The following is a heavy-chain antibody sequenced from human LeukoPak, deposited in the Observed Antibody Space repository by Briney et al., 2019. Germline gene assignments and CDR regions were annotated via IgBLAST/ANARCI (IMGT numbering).Heavy chain of an antibody. CDR2: MNPNSGNT. J-gene: IGHJ4*02. V-gene: IGHV1-8*03. D-gene: IGHD3-10*01. CDR1: GYTFTSYD. CDR3: VRSGSYYQGIDY. Sequence: GASVKVSCKASGYTFTSYDINWVRQATGQGLEWMGWMNPNSGNTGYAQKFQGRVTITRNTSISTAYMELSSLRSEDTAVYYCVRSGSYYQGIDYWGQGTLVTVSS.